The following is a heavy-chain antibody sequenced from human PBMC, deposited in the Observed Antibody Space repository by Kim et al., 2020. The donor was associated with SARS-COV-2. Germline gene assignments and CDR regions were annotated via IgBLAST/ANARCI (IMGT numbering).Heavy chain of an antibody. J-gene: IGHJ4*02. Sequence: ASVKVSCKASGYTFITFLIHWVRQAPGQGFEWRGGVNPSVGGTTYAQEFQDRVTMTTDTSTSTGYMELSSLRSEDTAVYYCVGEDKSGKIVAVSTAFDYWGQGTLVTVSS. CDR3: VGEDKSGKIVAVSTAFDY. V-gene: IGHV1-46*01. CDR1: GYTFITFL. CDR2: VNPSVGGT. D-gene: IGHD1-26*01.